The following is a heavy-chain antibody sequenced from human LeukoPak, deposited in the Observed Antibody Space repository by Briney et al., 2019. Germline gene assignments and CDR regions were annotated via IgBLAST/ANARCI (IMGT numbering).Heavy chain of an antibody. Sequence: GGSLRLSCAASGFTFSSFDMTWVRQAPGKGLEWVSSISATTTYKFSADSVKGRFTISRDNVENSLYLQMSSLRAEDTAVYYCARIGLGRHGSNAFDYWGQGTLVTVSS. J-gene: IGHJ4*02. CDR2: ISATTTYK. CDR1: GFTFSSFD. D-gene: IGHD5-24*01. CDR3: ARIGLGRHGSNAFDY. V-gene: IGHV3-21*01.